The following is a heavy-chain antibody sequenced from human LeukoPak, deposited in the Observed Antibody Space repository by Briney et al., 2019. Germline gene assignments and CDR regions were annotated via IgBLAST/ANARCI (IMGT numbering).Heavy chain of an antibody. CDR3: AKGDSSSWFGDAFDI. V-gene: IGHV3-9*03. CDR1: GFTFDDYA. Sequence: GGSLRLSCAASGFTFDDYAMHWVRQAPGKGLEWVSGISWNSGSIGYADSVKGRFTISRDNAKNSLYLQMNSLRAEDMALYYCAKGDSSSWFGDAFDIWGQGTMVTVSS. J-gene: IGHJ3*02. D-gene: IGHD6-13*01. CDR2: ISWNSGSI.